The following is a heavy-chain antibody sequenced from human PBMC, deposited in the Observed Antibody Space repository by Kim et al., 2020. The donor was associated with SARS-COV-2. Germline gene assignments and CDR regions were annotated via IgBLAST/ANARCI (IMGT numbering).Heavy chain of an antibody. Sequence: SETLSLTCTVSGGSISSSSYYWGWIRQPPGKGLEWIGSIYYSGSTYYNPSLKSRVTISVDTSKNQFSLKLSSVTAADTAVYYCARHGVVPAAMGPTKNWFDPWGQGTLVTVSS. J-gene: IGHJ5*02. CDR2: IYYSGST. D-gene: IGHD2-2*01. CDR3: ARHGVVPAAMGPTKNWFDP. CDR1: GGSISSSSYY. V-gene: IGHV4-39*01.